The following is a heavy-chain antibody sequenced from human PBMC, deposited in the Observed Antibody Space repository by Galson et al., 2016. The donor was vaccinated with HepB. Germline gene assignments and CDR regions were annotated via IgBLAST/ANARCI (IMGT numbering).Heavy chain of an antibody. CDR3: AREPAYTRVWLDYFDY. J-gene: IGHJ4*02. CDR2: IWYDGSHK. Sequence: SLRLSCAASGFTFGDHGMHWVRQAPGRGLEWVALIWYDGSHKYYADSVEGRFTVSRDNSNNTLYLQMNSLRAEDTAVYYCAREPAYTRVWLDYFDYWGQGTLVSVSS. V-gene: IGHV3-33*01. CDR1: GFTFGDHG. D-gene: IGHD2-2*01.